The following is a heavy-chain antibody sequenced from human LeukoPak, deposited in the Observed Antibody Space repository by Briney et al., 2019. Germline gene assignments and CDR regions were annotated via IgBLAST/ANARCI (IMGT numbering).Heavy chain of an antibody. J-gene: IGHJ4*02. D-gene: IGHD2-15*01. Sequence: PGGSLRLSCAASGXTFSSYGMHWVRQAPGKGLEWVAVIWYDGSNKYYADSVKGRFTISRDNSKNTLYLQMNSLRAEDTAVYYCAREGEYYCSGGSCYSGIHFDYWGQGTLVTVSS. CDR3: AREGEYYCSGGSCYSGIHFDY. CDR1: GXTFSSYG. V-gene: IGHV3-33*01. CDR2: IWYDGSNK.